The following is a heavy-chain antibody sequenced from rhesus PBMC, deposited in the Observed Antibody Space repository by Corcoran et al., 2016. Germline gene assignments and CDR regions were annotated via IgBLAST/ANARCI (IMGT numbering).Heavy chain of an antibody. J-gene: IGHJ4*01. CDR2: IYGSSGST. V-gene: IGHV4-76*01. D-gene: IGHD3-3*01. CDR3: AGPRTVGQIDY. Sequence: QVQLQESGPGVVKPSETLSLTCAVSGGPISGGFDWSWIRQPPGKGLEWFRYIYGSSGSTNYNPSLKNRVTISKDASKNQFSLKLSSVTAADTAVYYCAGPRTVGQIDYWGQGVLVTVSS. CDR1: GGPISGGFD.